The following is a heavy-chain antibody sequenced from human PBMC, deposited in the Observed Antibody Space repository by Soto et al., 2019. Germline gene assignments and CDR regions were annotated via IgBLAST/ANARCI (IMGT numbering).Heavy chain of an antibody. D-gene: IGHD2-8*02. V-gene: IGHV3-30*18. Sequence: GGSLRLSCAASGFTFSSYGMHWVRQAPGKGLEWVAVISYDGSNKYYADSVKGRFTISRDNSKNTLYLQMNSLRAEDTAVYYCAKDLEVYAYYYYYGMDVWGQGTTVTVSS. CDR1: GFTFSSYG. CDR3: AKDLEVYAYYYYYGMDV. J-gene: IGHJ6*02. CDR2: ISYDGSNK.